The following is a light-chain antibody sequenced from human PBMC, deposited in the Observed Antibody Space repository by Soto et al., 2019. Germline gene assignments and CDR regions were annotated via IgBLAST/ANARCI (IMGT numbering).Light chain of an antibody. CDR3: QSYVGSVWV. CDR2: EDK. Sequence: NFMLTQPHSVSESPGKTVTISCTRSSGSIASNFVQWYQQRPGSSPTTVIYEDKQKPSEVPDRFSGSIDSSSNSASLTISGLKTEDEAAYYCQSYVGSVWVFGGGTKLTVL. V-gene: IGLV6-57*01. J-gene: IGLJ3*02. CDR1: SGSIASNF.